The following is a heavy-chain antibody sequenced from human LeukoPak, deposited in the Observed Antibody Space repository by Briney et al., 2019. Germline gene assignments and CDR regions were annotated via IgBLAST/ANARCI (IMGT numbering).Heavy chain of an antibody. CDR2: IYYSGST. J-gene: IGHJ4*02. V-gene: IGHV4-39*07. Sequence: SETLSLTCTVSSGSISSSNYFWGWIRQPPGKGLEWIGIIYYSGSTYYNPSLKSRVTISVDTSKNQFSLKLSSVTAADTAVYYCSRVPKYSSSSFDYWGQGTLVTVSS. D-gene: IGHD6-6*01. CDR1: SGSISSSNYF. CDR3: SRVPKYSSSSFDY.